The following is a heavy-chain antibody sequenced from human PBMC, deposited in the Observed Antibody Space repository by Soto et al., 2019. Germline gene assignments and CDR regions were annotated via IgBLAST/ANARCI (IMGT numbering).Heavy chain of an antibody. CDR1: RGSLGSYA. D-gene: IGHD6-13*01. Sequence: GASVKLTCKDSRGSLGSYASSWVQQAPGQGLEWMGGIIPIVGTGNYAQNFQGRVTITADESTSTAYMELSSLRSEDTAMYYCARDLRAAGRPGMDVWGQGTTVTVSS. CDR2: IIPIVGTG. V-gene: IGHV1-69*13. CDR3: ARDLRAAGRPGMDV. J-gene: IGHJ6*02.